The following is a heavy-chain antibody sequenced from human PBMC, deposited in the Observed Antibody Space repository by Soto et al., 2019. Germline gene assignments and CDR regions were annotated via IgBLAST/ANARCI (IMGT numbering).Heavy chain of an antibody. V-gene: IGHV3-11*06. CDR3: ARDYYDSSGPDY. Sequence: SLRLSCAASGFTFSDYYMSWIRQAPGKGLEWVSYISSSSSYTNYADSVKGRFTISRDNAKNSLYLQMNSLRAEDTAVYYCARDYYDSSGPDYWGQGTLVTVSS. CDR1: GFTFSDYY. J-gene: IGHJ4*02. CDR2: ISSSSSYT. D-gene: IGHD3-22*01.